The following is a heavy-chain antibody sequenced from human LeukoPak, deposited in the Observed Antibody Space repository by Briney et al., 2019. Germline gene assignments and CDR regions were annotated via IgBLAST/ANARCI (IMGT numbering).Heavy chain of an antibody. CDR3: ARRDGNYSHFDY. J-gene: IGHJ4*02. Sequence: SETLSLTCTVSGGSISSGGYYWSWIRQHPGKGLEWIGYIHYSGSTYYNASLKSRVTIAVDTSKNQFSLKLSSVTAADTAVYYCARRDGNYSHFDYWGQGTLVTVSS. D-gene: IGHD1-26*01. V-gene: IGHV4-31*03. CDR1: GGSISSGGYY. CDR2: IHYSGST.